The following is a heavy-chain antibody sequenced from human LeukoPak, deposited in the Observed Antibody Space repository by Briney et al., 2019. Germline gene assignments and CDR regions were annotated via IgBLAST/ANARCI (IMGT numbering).Heavy chain of an antibody. CDR1: GYTFTGYY. Sequence: ASVKVSCKASGYTFTGYYMHWVRQAPGQGLEWMGWINPNSGGTNYAQKFQGRVTMTRDTSISTAYMELSRLRSDDTAVYYCALLAYCGGDCSSWFDPWGQGTPVTVSS. V-gene: IGHV1-2*02. CDR3: ALLAYCGGDCSSWFDP. J-gene: IGHJ5*02. CDR2: INPNSGGT. D-gene: IGHD2-21*02.